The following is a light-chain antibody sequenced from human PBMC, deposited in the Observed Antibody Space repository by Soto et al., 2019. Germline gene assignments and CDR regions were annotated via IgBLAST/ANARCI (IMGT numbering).Light chain of an antibody. CDR2: DAS. CDR1: QSVRSK. J-gene: IGKJ1*01. CDR3: HQYNNWPPWT. Sequence: DIVMTQCPATVSLSPGERATLSCRASQSVRSKLAWYQQKPGQAPRLLIYDASTRATGIPARFSGSGSGTEFTLTICSLQSEDFAVYYCHQYNNWPPWTFGQGTKVDIK. V-gene: IGKV3-15*01.